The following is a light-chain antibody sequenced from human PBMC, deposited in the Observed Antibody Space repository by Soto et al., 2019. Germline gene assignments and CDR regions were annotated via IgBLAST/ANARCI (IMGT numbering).Light chain of an antibody. V-gene: IGLV6-57*01. J-gene: IGLJ3*02. CDR3: QSYDATNQV. CDR1: SGSIASNY. Sequence: NFMLTQPHSVSESPGKTVIISCTRSSGSIASNYVQWYQQRPGSSPSTVIYEDNQRPSGLPDRFSGSIDSSSNSASLTISGLETEDEADYYCQSYDATNQVFGRGTKLTVL. CDR2: EDN.